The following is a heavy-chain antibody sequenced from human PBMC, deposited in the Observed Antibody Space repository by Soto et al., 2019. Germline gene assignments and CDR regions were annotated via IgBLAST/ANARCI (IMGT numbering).Heavy chain of an antibody. D-gene: IGHD5-12*01. Sequence: SETLSLTCSVSGASIRSGGFYWSWLRQSPGRGLEWIGHIYYTGSTFVSPSLKGRLTISLDTSKNQFSLDLSSVTAADTAMYYCARIEMASIKWGRGTLVTVSS. CDR3: ARIEMASIK. V-gene: IGHV4-31*03. CDR1: GASIRSGGFY. CDR2: IYYTGST. J-gene: IGHJ4*02.